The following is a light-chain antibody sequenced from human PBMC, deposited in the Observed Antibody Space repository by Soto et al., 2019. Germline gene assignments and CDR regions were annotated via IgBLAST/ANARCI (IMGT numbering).Light chain of an antibody. CDR1: SSDFGGYNY. CDR3: SSYTATRGV. V-gene: IGLV2-14*03. CDR2: EVS. J-gene: IGLJ1*01. Sequence: QSALTQPASVSGSPGQSITISCTGTSSDFGGYNYVSWYQQHPGKAPKLMIYEVSNRPSGVSNRFSGSKSGNTASLTISGLQAEDEADYYCSSYTATRGVFGTGTKGTVL.